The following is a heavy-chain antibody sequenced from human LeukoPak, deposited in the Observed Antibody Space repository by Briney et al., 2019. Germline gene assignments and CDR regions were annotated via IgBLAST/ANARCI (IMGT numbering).Heavy chain of an antibody. CDR2: ISYDGSNK. Sequence: GGSLRLSCVASGVTFSSYWMHWVRQAPGKGLEWVALISYDGSNKYYADSVKGRFTISRDNSKNTLYLQMNSLRAEDTATYYCAKDWSMAAIALFDSWGQGTLVTVSS. D-gene: IGHD6-6*01. V-gene: IGHV3-30*18. CDR3: AKDWSMAAIALFDS. J-gene: IGHJ4*02. CDR1: GVTFSSYW.